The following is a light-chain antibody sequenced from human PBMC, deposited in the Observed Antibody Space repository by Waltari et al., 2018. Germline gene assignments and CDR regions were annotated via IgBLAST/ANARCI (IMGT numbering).Light chain of an antibody. CDR3: QQYNNWPPYT. J-gene: IGKJ2*01. CDR2: AAS. V-gene: IGKV3-15*01. Sequence: DIVMTQSPATLSVSPGERATLSCRASQSGAINLAWYQQKPGQALRLLILAASRRATGIPARFSGSGSGTEFTLTIGSLQSEDFAVYYCQQYNNWPPYTFGQGTKLEIK. CDR1: QSGAIN.